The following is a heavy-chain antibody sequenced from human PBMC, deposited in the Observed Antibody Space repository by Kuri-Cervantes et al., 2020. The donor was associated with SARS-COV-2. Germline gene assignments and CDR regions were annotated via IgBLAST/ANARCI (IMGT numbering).Heavy chain of an antibody. D-gene: IGHD3-3*01. CDR2: ISHDGSNK. J-gene: IGHJ6*02. Sequence: GASLKISWAASGFTFSSYAMHWVRQAPGKGLEWVAVISHDGSNKYYADSVKGRFTISRDNSKNTLYLQMNSLRAEDTAVYYCASRFWSGYHQPYYYYGMDVWGQGTTVTVSS. CDR3: ASRFWSGYHQPYYYYGMDV. V-gene: IGHV3-30-3*01. CDR1: GFTFSSYA.